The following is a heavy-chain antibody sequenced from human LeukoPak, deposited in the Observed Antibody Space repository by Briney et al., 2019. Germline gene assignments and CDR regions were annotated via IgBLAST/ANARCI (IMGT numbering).Heavy chain of an antibody. V-gene: IGHV4-59*12. D-gene: IGHD3-3*01. CDR1: GGSISSYY. J-gene: IGHJ3*02. CDR2: IYYSGST. CDR3: AREKTLRFLEWLPLGEYAFDI. Sequence: SETLSLTCTVSGGSISSYYWSWIRQPPGKGLEWIGYIYYSGSTNYNPSLKSRVTISVDTSKNQFSLKLSSVTAADTAVYYCAREKTLRFLEWLPLGEYAFDIWGQGTMVTVSS.